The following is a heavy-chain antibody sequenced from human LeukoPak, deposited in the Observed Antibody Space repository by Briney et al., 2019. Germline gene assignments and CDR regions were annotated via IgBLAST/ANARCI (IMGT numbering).Heavy chain of an antibody. D-gene: IGHD6-19*01. V-gene: IGHV4-4*07. CDR2: IYSSGTT. CDR3: ARVSRSGWCDY. CDR1: GGSSSSSY. Sequence: SETLSLTCTVSGGSSSSSYWSWIRQPAGKGLEWIGRIYSSGTTSYNPSLENRVTMSVDTSKRQFSLKLTSVTAADTAVYYCARVSRSGWCDYWAPGTLVTVSS. J-gene: IGHJ4*02.